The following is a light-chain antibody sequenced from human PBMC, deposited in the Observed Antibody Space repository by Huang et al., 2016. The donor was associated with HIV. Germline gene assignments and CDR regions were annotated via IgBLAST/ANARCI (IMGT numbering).Light chain of an antibody. J-gene: IGKJ2*01. CDR1: QNISSN. CDR3: QQYDNWPPMYT. CDR2: GAV. Sequence: DIVLTQSPATLSLSPGERATLSCRASQNISSNLAWYQQKPGQGPRLLIYGAVTRAAGFPARFSGSGSETEFTLTISSLESEDFVVYYCQQYDNWPPMYTFGQGTKLEIK. V-gene: IGKV3-15*01.